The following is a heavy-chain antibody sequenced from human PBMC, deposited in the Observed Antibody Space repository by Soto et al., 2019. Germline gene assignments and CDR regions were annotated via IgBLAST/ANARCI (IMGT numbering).Heavy chain of an antibody. Sequence: QVQLVQSGAEVKKPGSSVKVSCKASGGTFSSYAISWVRQAPGQGLEWMGGIIPIFGTANYAQKFQGRVTITEDESTSTAYMELSSLRSDDTAVYYCARGSSGPIAAEYFQHWGQGTLVTVSS. V-gene: IGHV1-69*12. D-gene: IGHD6-19*01. J-gene: IGHJ1*01. CDR1: GGTFSSYA. CDR2: IIPIFGTA. CDR3: ARGSSGPIAAEYFQH.